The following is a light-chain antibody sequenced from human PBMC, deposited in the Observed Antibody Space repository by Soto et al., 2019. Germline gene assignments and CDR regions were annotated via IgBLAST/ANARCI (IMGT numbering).Light chain of an antibody. J-gene: IGKJ1*01. CDR3: QKYNNSPCT. CDR1: QSVSDY. Sequence: DIQMTQSPSSLSASVGDRVTITCRASQSVSDYLAWYQQKPGKVPKLLIYAASTLQTGVPARFSGSGSGTDFTLTISSMQPEDFATYYCQKYNNSPCTFGEGTKVEIK. V-gene: IGKV1-27*01. CDR2: AAS.